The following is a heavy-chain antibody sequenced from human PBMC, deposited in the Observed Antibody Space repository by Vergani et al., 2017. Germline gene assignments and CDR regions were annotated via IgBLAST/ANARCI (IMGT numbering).Heavy chain of an antibody. V-gene: IGHV4-34*01. CDR3: ARVNTETNGHLYYYYYMDV. Sequence: QVQLQQWGGGLLKPSETLSLTCVVNVGSFTSYHSPWIRQSPGEGLEWVGDIDHTGRSDYNPSLKSRLTISVDKSRNQFSLPLNSVTATDTATYFCARVNTETNGHLYYYYYMDVWGQGTAVTVS. CDR2: IDHTGRS. CDR1: VGSFTSYH. D-gene: IGHD4-11*01. J-gene: IGHJ6*03.